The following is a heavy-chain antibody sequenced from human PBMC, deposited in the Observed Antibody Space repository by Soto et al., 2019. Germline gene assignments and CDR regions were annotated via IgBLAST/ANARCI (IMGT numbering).Heavy chain of an antibody. CDR2: IIPIFGTA. CDR1: GGALSSYA. Sequence: SVKVSCKASGGALSSYAISWVRQAPGQGLEWMGGIIPIFGTANYAQKFQGRVTITADESTSTAYMELSSLRSEDTAVYYCARRYYYGSGRYYRYYYYGKDVWGQGTTVTVSS. J-gene: IGHJ6*02. V-gene: IGHV1-69*13. D-gene: IGHD3-10*01. CDR3: ARRYYYGSGRYYRYYYYGKDV.